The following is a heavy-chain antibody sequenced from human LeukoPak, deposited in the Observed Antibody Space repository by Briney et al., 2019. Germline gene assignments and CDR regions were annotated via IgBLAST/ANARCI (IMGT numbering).Heavy chain of an antibody. CDR2: ISSSGGPI. V-gene: IGHV3-48*03. J-gene: IGHJ4*02. Sequence: GGSLRLSCVASGNTFSSYEMNWVRQAPGKGLEWISCISSSGGPIYYADSVKGRFTISRDNAKNSLYLQMNSLRAEDTAVYYCARGFRDIAMFLDYWGQGTLVTVSS. CDR3: ARGFRDIAMFLDY. D-gene: IGHD5-12*01. CDR1: GNTFSSYE.